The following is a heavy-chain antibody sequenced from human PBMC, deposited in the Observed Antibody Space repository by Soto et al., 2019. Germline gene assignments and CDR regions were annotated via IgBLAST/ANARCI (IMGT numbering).Heavy chain of an antibody. CDR2: IYPGDSDT. D-gene: IGHD2-8*01. J-gene: IGHJ5*02. V-gene: IGHV5-51*01. Sequence: VEFKKVSGNGAGYNFINYWIGWVGKMPAKGLEWMGIIYPGDSDTRYSPSFQGQVTISADKSISTAYLQWSSLKASDTAMYYCARQGEDCTNGVCYNWFDPLGQGSLVTVS. CDR3: ARQGEDCTNGVCYNWFDP. CDR1: GYNFINYW.